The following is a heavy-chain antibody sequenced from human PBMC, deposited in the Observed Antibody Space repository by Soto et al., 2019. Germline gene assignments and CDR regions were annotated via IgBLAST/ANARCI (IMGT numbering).Heavy chain of an antibody. Sequence: QVQLVQSGAEVKKPGSSVKVSCKASGGTFSTHAIIWVRQAPGHGLEWMGGIIPISGTTYYTQKFQGRVTITADEPTSTAFMELSSLKSDDTAVFYCARGYCSGGNCYSGMDVWSQGTMVTVSS. D-gene: IGHD2-15*01. CDR3: ARGYCSGGNCYSGMDV. V-gene: IGHV1-69*01. CDR1: GGTFSTHA. CDR2: IIPISGTT. J-gene: IGHJ6*02.